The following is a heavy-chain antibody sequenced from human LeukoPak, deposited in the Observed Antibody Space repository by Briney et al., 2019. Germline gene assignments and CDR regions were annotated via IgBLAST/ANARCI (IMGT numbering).Heavy chain of an antibody. V-gene: IGHV1-69*13. CDR2: IIPIFDTA. D-gene: IGHD6-13*01. CDR1: GGTFSSYA. J-gene: IGHJ4*02. CDR3: ARHTLAAAGTYYFDY. Sequence: ASVKVSCKASGGTFSSYAISWVRQAPGQGLEWMGGIIPIFDTANYAQKFQGRVTITADESTSTAYMELSSLRSEDTAVYYCARHTLAAAGTYYFDYWGQGTLVTVSS.